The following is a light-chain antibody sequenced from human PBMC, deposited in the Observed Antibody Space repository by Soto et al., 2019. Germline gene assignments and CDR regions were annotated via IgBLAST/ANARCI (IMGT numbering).Light chain of an antibody. CDR1: QDINHF. Sequence: DVQMTQSPSSLSASVGDRVTITGQASQDINHFLNWYQQKPGKAPDLLIYDASNLESGVPSTFTGTGSGTHFTLTITSLRPEDIATYYCQQYDRLPYTFGQGTKLEIK. J-gene: IGKJ2*01. V-gene: IGKV1-33*01. CDR2: DAS. CDR3: QQYDRLPYT.